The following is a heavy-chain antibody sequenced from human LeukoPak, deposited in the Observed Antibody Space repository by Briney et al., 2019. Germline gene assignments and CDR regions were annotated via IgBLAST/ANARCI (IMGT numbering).Heavy chain of an antibody. CDR3: AKARIDYGGNPDAFDT. Sequence: PGGSLRLSCAASGFTFSSYAMSWVRQAPGKGLEWVSAISGSGGSTYYADSVKGRFTISRDNSKNTLYLQMNSLRAEDTAVYYCAKARIDYGGNPDAFDTWGQGTMVTVSS. CDR2: ISGSGGST. D-gene: IGHD4-23*01. CDR1: GFTFSSYA. V-gene: IGHV3-23*01. J-gene: IGHJ3*02.